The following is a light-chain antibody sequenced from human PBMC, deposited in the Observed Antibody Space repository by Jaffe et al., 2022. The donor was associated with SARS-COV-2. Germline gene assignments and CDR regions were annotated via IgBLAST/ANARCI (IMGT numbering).Light chain of an antibody. CDR3: QHFRDDAFS. Sequence: AIQLTQSPSSLSASVGDRVTINCRASQGISSALAWYQQKPGKPPMLLIYDATTLQSGVPSRFSGSKSGTDFTLTISSLQPEDFATYYCQHFRDDAFSFGPGTKVDVK. J-gene: IGKJ3*01. CDR1: QGISSA. V-gene: IGKV1D-13*01. CDR2: DAT.